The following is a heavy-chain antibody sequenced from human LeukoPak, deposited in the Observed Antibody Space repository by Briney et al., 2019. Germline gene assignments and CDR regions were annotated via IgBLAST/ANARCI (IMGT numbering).Heavy chain of an antibody. D-gene: IGHD6-19*01. V-gene: IGHV4-59*12. CDR1: GGSISSYY. J-gene: IGHJ4*02. CDR2: IYHSGST. Sequence: SETLSLTCTVSGGSISSYYWSWIRQPPGKGLEWIGEIYHSGSTNYNPSLKSRVTISVDKSKNQFSLKLSSVTAADTAVYYCARFPVAAHAPFDYWGQGTLVTVSS. CDR3: ARFPVAAHAPFDY.